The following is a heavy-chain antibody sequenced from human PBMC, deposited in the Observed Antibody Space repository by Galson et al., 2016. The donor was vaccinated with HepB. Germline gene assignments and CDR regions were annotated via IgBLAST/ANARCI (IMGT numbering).Heavy chain of an antibody. CDR3: ARAPWSGKNYVYFQY. CDR1: GGTFSSYA. D-gene: IGHD3-3*01. Sequence: SVKVSCKASGGTFSSYAINWVRQAPGQGLEWMGGIIPIFGIADYAQKFQGRVTITADESTSTAYMELSSLKSEDTAVYYGARAPWSGKNYVYFQYWGQGTLVTVSS. CDR2: IIPIFGIA. V-gene: IGHV1-69*13. J-gene: IGHJ1*01.